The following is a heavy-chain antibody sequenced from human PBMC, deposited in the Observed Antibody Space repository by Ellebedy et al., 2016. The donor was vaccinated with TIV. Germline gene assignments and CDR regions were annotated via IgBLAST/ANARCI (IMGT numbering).Heavy chain of an antibody. CDR1: GGSISNLY. V-gene: IGHV4-59*11. CDR2: IFYSGST. CDR3: ARGRLWFDQVVDT. Sequence: MPSETLSLTCTVSGGSISNLYWSWIRQSPRKGLEYIGSIFYSGSTNYNPSLNSRVTISMDTSKNQFSLNLRSVTAADTAVYFCARGRLWFDQVVDTWGQGTLVTVSS. D-gene: IGHD3-10*01. J-gene: IGHJ5*02.